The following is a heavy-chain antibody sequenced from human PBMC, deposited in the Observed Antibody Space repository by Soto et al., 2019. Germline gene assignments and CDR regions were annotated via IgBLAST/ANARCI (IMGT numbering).Heavy chain of an antibody. CDR2: ISAYNGNT. Sequence: QVHLVQSGAEVKKPGASVKVSCKASGYTFTNYGISWVRQAPGQGLEWMGWISAYNGNTFYAQKLQGRVTLTTETSTSTAYMDLRSLRSDDTAIYYCAREPAIWLGVPADDPFDVWGQGTMVTVS. CDR1: GYTFTNYG. J-gene: IGHJ3*01. CDR3: AREPAIWLGVPADDPFDV. V-gene: IGHV1-18*01. D-gene: IGHD3-10*01.